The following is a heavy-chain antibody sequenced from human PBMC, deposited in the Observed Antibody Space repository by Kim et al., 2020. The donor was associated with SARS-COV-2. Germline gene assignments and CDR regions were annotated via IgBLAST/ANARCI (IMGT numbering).Heavy chain of an antibody. Sequence: SETLSLTCTVSGGSISSGGYYWSWIRQHPGKGLEWIGYIYYSGSTYYNPSRKSRVTISVDTSKNQFSLKLSSVTAADTAGYYCAREGIQLWHSPRAFDIWGQGTMVTVSS. CDR1: GGSISSGGYY. V-gene: IGHV4-31*03. J-gene: IGHJ3*02. CDR2: IYYSGST. D-gene: IGHD5-18*01. CDR3: AREGIQLWHSPRAFDI.